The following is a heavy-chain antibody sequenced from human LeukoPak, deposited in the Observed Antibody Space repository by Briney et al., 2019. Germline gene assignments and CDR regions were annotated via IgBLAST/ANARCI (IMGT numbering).Heavy chain of an antibody. CDR3: ARGGTPGYSSGRIDY. CDR2: IYSAGNT. J-gene: IGHJ4*02. V-gene: IGHV3-53*04. Sequence: PGGSLRLSCVASGFTVSSNYMSWVRQAPGKGLEWLSVIYSAGNTYYADSVKGRFTISRHNSENTLYLHMNSLRVEDTAVYFCARGGTPGYSSGRIDYWGQGTLVTVSS. CDR1: GFTVSSNY. D-gene: IGHD6-19*01.